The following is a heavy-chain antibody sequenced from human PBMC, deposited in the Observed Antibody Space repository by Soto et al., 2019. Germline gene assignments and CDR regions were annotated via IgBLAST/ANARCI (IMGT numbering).Heavy chain of an antibody. CDR3: ARDTDGLHY. CDR2: ISGSGGST. V-gene: IGHV3-23*01. J-gene: IGHJ4*02. CDR1: GFTFSSYA. Sequence: GGSLRLSCAASGFTFSSYAMSWVRQAPGKGLEWVSAISGSGGSTYYADSVKGRFTISRDNAKNTLYLQMNSLRAEDTALYYCARDTDGLHYWGQGTMVTVSS.